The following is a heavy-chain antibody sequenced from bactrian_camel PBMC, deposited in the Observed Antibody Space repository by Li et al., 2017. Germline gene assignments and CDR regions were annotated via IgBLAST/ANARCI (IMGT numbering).Heavy chain of an antibody. J-gene: IGHJ6*01. D-gene: IGHD2*01. Sequence: VQLVESGGGLVQPGGSLRLSCATYGFRRHAMHWVRQAPGKGLEWVSSIDSAGGDTTNYADSVKGQFTISRDNAKNTVYLQMNSLKPEDTAVYYCATGVRRLLVDFGYWGQGTQVTVS. CDR1: GFRRHA. CDR3: ATGVRRLLVDFGY. V-gene: IGHV3S35*01. CDR2: IDSAGGDTT.